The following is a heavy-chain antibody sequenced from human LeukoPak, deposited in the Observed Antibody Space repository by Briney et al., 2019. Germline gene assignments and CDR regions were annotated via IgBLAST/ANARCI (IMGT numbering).Heavy chain of an antibody. CDR3: ASQIPLLRFYYGMDV. D-gene: IGHD3-3*01. V-gene: IGHV4-39*01. Sequence: SETLSLTCTVSGGSISSSSYYWGWIRQPPGKGLEWIGSIYYSGSTYYNPSPKSRVTISVDTSKNQFSLKLSSVTAADTAVYYCASQIPLLRFYYGMDVWGQGTTVTVSS. J-gene: IGHJ6*02. CDR1: GGSISSSSYY. CDR2: IYYSGST.